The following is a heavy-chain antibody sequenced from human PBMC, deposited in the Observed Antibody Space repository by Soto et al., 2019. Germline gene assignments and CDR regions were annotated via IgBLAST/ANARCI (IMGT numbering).Heavy chain of an antibody. Sequence: QVQLQESGPGLVKPSETLSLTCTVYGGSISSYYWSWIRQPPGKCLEWIGYFYDSGSTKYNPSLRSRVTLSVDTSKNQFALKLSSVTAADTAVYYCARYLTANEVFDILGQGTMVTVSS. V-gene: IGHV4-59*01. CDR2: FYDSGST. J-gene: IGHJ3*02. CDR3: ARYLTANEVFDI. CDR1: GGSISSYY. D-gene: IGHD7-27*01.